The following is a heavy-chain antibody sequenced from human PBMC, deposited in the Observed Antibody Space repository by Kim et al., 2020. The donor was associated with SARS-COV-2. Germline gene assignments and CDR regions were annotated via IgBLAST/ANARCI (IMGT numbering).Heavy chain of an antibody. CDR3: ARSSYCGGDCYLYYFDY. D-gene: IGHD2-21*02. Sequence: SETLSLTCTVSGGSISSYYWSWIRQPPGKGLEWIGYIYYSGSTNYNPSLKSRVTISVDTSKNQFSLKLSSVTAADTAVYYCARSSYCGGDCYLYYFDYWGQGTLVTVSS. CDR2: IYYSGST. J-gene: IGHJ4*02. CDR1: GGSISSYY. V-gene: IGHV4-59*01.